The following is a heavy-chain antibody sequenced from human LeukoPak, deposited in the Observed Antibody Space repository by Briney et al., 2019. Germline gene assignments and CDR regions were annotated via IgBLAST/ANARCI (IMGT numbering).Heavy chain of an antibody. V-gene: IGHV3-23*01. J-gene: IGHJ3*02. CDR2: ITGSGGTT. Sequence: GGSLRLSCTTPKFNFHTYGLTWVRQAPGKELEWVSSITGSGGTTQYAASVQGRFTISRDNSKNTLYLQMNSLRAEDTAVYYCAKDPNGDYIGAFDIWGQGTMVTVSS. D-gene: IGHD4-17*01. CDR1: KFNFHTYG. CDR3: AKDPNGDYIGAFDI.